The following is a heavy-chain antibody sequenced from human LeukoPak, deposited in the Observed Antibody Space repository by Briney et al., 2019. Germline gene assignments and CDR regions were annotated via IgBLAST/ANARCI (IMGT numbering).Heavy chain of an antibody. Sequence: GGSLKISYKGSGSSFTSYWIGWVCPLPGKGLEWMGIIYPGDSDTRYSPSFQGQVTISADKSISTAYLQWSSLKASDTAMYYCARSKWELLPDDAFDVWGQGTMVTVSS. CDR3: ARSKWELLPDDAFDV. V-gene: IGHV5-51*01. J-gene: IGHJ3*01. CDR1: GSSFTSYW. CDR2: IYPGDSDT. D-gene: IGHD1-26*01.